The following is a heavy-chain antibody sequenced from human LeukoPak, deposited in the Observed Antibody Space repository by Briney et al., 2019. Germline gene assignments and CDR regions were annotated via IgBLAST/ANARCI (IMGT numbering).Heavy chain of an antibody. CDR3: ARPLVVTGAGRAFDI. Sequence: GRSLRLSCAASGFTFSSYAMHWVRQAPGKGLEWVAVISYDGSNKYYADSVKGRFTISRDNSKNTLYLQMNSLRAEDTAVYYCARPLVVTGAGRAFDIWGRGTMVTVSS. CDR1: GFTFSSYA. J-gene: IGHJ3*02. CDR2: ISYDGSNK. V-gene: IGHV3-30-3*01. D-gene: IGHD6-19*01.